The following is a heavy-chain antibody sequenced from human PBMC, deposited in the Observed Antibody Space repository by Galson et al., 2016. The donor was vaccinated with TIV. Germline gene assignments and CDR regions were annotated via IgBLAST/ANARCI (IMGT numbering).Heavy chain of an antibody. CDR1: GFTFSSYW. Sequence: SLRLSCAASGFTFSSYWMHWVRQAPGKGLEGVARVNNDGSNTRYVDSVKGRFTISRDNAKKTPYLQMNSLRIDDTAVYYCARVSGMYTRFYYYYMDVWGKGTAVTVSS. J-gene: IGHJ6*03. V-gene: IGHV3-74*01. CDR3: ARVSGMYTRFYYYYMDV. CDR2: VNNDGSNT. D-gene: IGHD1-26*01.